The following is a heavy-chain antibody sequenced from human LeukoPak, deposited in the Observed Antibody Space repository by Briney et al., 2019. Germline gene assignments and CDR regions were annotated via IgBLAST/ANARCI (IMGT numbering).Heavy chain of an antibody. CDR3: ANTTYYFN. D-gene: IGHD2/OR15-2a*01. CDR1: GGSISSNY. Sequence: ETLSLTCTVSGGSISSNYWSWIRQPPGKGLEWVANIRYDGGEENYADSVKGRFTISRDNAKNSVFLQMNSLRVEDTAIYFCANTTYYFNWGQGTLVTVSS. J-gene: IGHJ4*02. V-gene: IGHV3-7*01. CDR2: IRYDGGEE.